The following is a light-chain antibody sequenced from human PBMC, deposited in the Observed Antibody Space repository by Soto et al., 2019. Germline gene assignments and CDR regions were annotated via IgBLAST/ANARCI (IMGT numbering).Light chain of an antibody. CDR3: LQHYNSRRT. J-gene: IGKJ1*01. CDR1: QGIRND. CDR2: AAS. Sequence: AIQMTQSPSSLSASVGDRVTITCRASQGIRNDLGWYQQKPGKAPKLLIYAASSLQSGVPSRFSGSGSGTDFPHTSSSRRPEDFPTYDCLQHYNSRRTLGQGTREKIK. V-gene: IGKV1-6*01.